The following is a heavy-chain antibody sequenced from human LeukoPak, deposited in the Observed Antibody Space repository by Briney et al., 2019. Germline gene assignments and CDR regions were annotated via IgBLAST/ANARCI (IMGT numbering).Heavy chain of an antibody. V-gene: IGHV1-8*01. D-gene: IGHD1-26*01. CDR1: GYTFTSCD. CDR3: ARGGGATPHYFDY. CDR2: MNPNSGNT. Sequence: PRASVKVSCKASGYTFTSCDINWVRQATGQGREWMGWMNPNSGNTGYAQKFQGRVTMTRNTSISTAYMELSSLRSEDTAVYYCARGGGATPHYFDYWGQGTLVTVSS. J-gene: IGHJ4*02.